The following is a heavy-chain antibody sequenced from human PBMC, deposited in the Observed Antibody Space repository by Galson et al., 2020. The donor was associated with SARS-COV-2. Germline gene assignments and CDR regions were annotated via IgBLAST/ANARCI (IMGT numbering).Heavy chain of an antibody. CDR1: GFTFSDCA. D-gene: IGHD1-26*01. CDR3: AREGGSGIVAAPTDY. Sequence: PGGSLRLSCAAPGFTFSDCAMHWVRQAPGKGLEWVAVIWYAGRNKYYADSVKGRFTISRDNSKNTLYLQMNSLRAEDTAVYYCAREGGSGIVAAPTDYWGQGTLVTVSS. J-gene: IGHJ4*02. V-gene: IGHV3-33*01. CDR2: IWYAGRNK.